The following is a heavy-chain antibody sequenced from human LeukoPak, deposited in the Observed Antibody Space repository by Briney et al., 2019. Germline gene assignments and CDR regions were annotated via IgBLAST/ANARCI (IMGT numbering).Heavy chain of an antibody. J-gene: IGHJ6*02. CDR3: ARQPYGDYVLDYYYGMDV. CDR1: GYSFTSYW. V-gene: IGHV5-51*01. D-gene: IGHD4-17*01. Sequence: GESLKISCKGSGYSFTSYWIGWVRQMPGKGLEWMGIIYPGDSDTRYSPSFQGQVTISADKSISTAYLQWSSLKASDTAMYYCARQPYGDYVLDYYYGMDVWGQGTTVTVSS. CDR2: IYPGDSDT.